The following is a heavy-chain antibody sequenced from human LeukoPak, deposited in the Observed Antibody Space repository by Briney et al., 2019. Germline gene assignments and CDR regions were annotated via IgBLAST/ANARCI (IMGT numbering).Heavy chain of an antibody. J-gene: IGHJ4*02. Sequence: GGSLRLSCAASGFNFSSYEMNWVRQAPGKGLEWVAVLSYDGSNKYYADSVKGRFTISRDNSKNTLYLQMNSLRAEDTAVYYCAKDRGFGVFFQYFFDYWGQGTLVTVSS. CDR2: LSYDGSNK. D-gene: IGHD3-10*01. CDR1: GFNFSSYE. CDR3: AKDRGFGVFFQYFFDY. V-gene: IGHV3-30*18.